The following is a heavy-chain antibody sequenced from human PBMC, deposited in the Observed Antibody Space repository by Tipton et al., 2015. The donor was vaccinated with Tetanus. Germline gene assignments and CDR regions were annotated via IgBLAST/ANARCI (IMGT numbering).Heavy chain of an antibody. Sequence: TLSLTCAVSGGSFSDYYWTWIRQSPGKGLEWIGEINHGGGSNYNPSLKSRVTLSLDTSKNHFSLQLRSVTTADTAVYYCARQDTLNYYYAGYFHDWGQGTMVTVSS. D-gene: IGHD3-22*01. V-gene: IGHV4-34*01. CDR1: GGSFSDYY. CDR3: ARQDTLNYYYAGYFHD. J-gene: IGHJ3*01. CDR2: INHGGGS.